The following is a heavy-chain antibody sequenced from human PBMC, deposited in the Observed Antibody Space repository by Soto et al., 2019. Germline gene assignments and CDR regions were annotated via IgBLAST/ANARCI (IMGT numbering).Heavy chain of an antibody. V-gene: IGHV4-34*01. CDR3: ASREMVYCSSTSCPRTYYFDY. Sequence: PSETLSLTCAVYGGSFSGYYWSWIRQPPGKGLEWIGEINHSGSTNYNPSLKSRVTISVDTSKNQFSLKLSSVTAADTAVYYCASREMVYCSSTSCPRTYYFDYWGQGTLVTVSS. J-gene: IGHJ4*02. CDR1: GGSFSGYY. D-gene: IGHD2-2*01. CDR2: INHSGST.